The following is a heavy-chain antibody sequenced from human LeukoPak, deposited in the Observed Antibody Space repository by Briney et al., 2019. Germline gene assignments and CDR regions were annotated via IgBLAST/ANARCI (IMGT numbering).Heavy chain of an antibody. CDR1: GFSLSTSGMC. Sequence: LTLTCTFSGFSLSTSGMCVSWVRQAPGKGLEWVSVIYSGGSTYYADSVKGRFTISRDNSKNTLYLQMNSLRAEDTAVYYCARDEGYGGKVDAFDIWGQGTMVTVSS. CDR3: ARDEGYGGKVDAFDI. D-gene: IGHD4-23*01. CDR2: IYSGGST. V-gene: IGHV3-53*01. J-gene: IGHJ3*02.